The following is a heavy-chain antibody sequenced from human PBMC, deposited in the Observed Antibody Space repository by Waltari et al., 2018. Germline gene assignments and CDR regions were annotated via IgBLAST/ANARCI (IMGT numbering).Heavy chain of an antibody. V-gene: IGHV4-59*01. Sequence: QVQLQESGPGLVKPSETLSRTCNVSGGSISDDYWHWIRKPPGKTLEWIGYIYNRGYTSVNPSLESRVTMSEDRSKNQFSLKRSSVTAADTAVYFCARDHSGSGSEWPHYYGMDFWGQGITVTVSS. J-gene: IGHJ6*02. CDR1: GGSISDDY. CDR2: IYNRGYT. D-gene: IGHD5-12*01. CDR3: ARDHSGSGSEWPHYYGMDF.